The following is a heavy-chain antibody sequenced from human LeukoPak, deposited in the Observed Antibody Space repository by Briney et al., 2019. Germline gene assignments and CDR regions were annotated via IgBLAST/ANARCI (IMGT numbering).Heavy chain of an antibody. J-gene: IGHJ4*02. CDR2: ISPSSTYI. Sequence: GGSLRLSCAASGFTFSSFKMTWVRQAPGKGLEWVASISPSSTYIYYGDSLKGRVTVSRDNAKSLLFLHMRSLRPDDTAVYYCARDFTGGEYFDSWGQGALVSVSS. V-gene: IGHV3-21*06. D-gene: IGHD3-16*01. CDR3: ARDFTGGEYFDS. CDR1: GFTFSSFK.